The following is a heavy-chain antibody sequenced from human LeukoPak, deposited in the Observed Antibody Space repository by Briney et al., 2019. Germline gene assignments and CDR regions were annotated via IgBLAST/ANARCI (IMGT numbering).Heavy chain of an antibody. Sequence: GGSLRLSCAASGFTFSSYSMNWVRQAPGKGLEWVSSISSSSSYIYYADSVKGRFTISRDNAKNSLYLQMNSLRAEDTAVYYCARGRTEYHIVVVTAILSWFDPWGQGTLVTVSS. CDR2: ISSSSSYI. CDR1: GFTFSSYS. J-gene: IGHJ5*02. D-gene: IGHD2-21*02. V-gene: IGHV3-21*01. CDR3: ARGRTEYHIVVVTAILSWFDP.